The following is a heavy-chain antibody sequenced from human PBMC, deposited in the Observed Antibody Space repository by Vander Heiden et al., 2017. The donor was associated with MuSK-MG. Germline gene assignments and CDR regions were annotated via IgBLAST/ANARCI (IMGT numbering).Heavy chain of an antibody. CDR1: GFTVSSYW. Sequence: EVQPVESGGGLVQPGGSLRLSCAASGFTVSSYWMSWVRQAPGKGLEWVANIKQDGSEKYYVDSVKGRFTISRDNAKNSLYLQMNSLRAEDTAVYYCARDHSGTSLKQLGPNDYWGQGTLVTVSS. J-gene: IGHJ4*02. D-gene: IGHD6-6*01. CDR2: IKQDGSEK. CDR3: ARDHSGTSLKQLGPNDY. V-gene: IGHV3-7*01.